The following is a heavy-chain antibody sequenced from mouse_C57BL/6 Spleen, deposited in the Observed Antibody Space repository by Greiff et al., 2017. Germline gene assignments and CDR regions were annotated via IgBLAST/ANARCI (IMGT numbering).Heavy chain of an antibody. CDR3: ARIITTVVADCDY. Sequence: EVQLQESVAELVRPGASVKLSCTASGFNIKNTYMHWVKQSPEQGLEWIGRIDPANGNTKYAPKFQGKATITADTSSNTAYLQLSSLTSEDTAIYYCARIITTVVADCDYWGQGTTLTVSS. D-gene: IGHD1-1*01. V-gene: IGHV14-3*01. CDR1: GFNIKNTY. CDR2: IDPANGNT. J-gene: IGHJ2*01.